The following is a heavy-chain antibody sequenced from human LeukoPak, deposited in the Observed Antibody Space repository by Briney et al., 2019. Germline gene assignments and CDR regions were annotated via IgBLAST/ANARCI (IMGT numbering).Heavy chain of an antibody. CDR1: GFTVSSNY. CDR2: IYSGGST. Sequence: GGSLRLSCVASGFTVSSNYMSWVRQAPGKGLEWVSVIYSGGSTYYADSVKGRFTISRDNSKNTLYLQMNSLRAEDTAVYYCARASGSSGWFLDNAFDIWGQGTMVTVSS. D-gene: IGHD6-19*01. V-gene: IGHV3-53*01. CDR3: ARASGSSGWFLDNAFDI. J-gene: IGHJ3*02.